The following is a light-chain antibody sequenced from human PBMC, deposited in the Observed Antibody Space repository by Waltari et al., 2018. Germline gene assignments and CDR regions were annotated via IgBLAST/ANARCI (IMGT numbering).Light chain of an antibody. J-gene: IGLJ3*02. V-gene: IGLV4-69*01. Sequence: QLVLTQSPSASASLGASVKLTCTLSSGHSSNVIAWLQQQPEKGPRYLMKVNSDGSHRQGDRIPGRFSGSSSGAEHFLTISSRQSEDEADYYCQTGGHGTWVFGGGTKLTVL. CDR1: SGHSSNV. CDR3: QTGGHGTWV. CDR2: VNSDGSH.